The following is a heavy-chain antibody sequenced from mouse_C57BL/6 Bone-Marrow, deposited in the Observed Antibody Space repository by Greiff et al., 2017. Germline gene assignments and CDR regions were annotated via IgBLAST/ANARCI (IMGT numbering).Heavy chain of an antibody. Sequence: VQLQQSGPGLVQPSQSLSITCTVSGFSLTSYGVHWVRQSPGKGLEWLGVIWRGGSTDYNAAFISRLSISKDNSKSQVFFKMNSLQADDTAIYYCARNYYDYDGAWFAYWGQGTLVTVSA. V-gene: IGHV2-2*01. CDR1: GFSLTSYG. CDR3: ARNYYDYDGAWFAY. CDR2: IWRGGST. J-gene: IGHJ3*01. D-gene: IGHD2-4*01.